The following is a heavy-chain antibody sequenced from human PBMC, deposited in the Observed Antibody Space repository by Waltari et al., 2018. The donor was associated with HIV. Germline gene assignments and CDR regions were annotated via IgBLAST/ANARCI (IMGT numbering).Heavy chain of an antibody. D-gene: IGHD1-26*01. Sequence: EVQLVESGGGWVQPGRCLRLACAVSVINFEDYGMHWVRQALGKGLEWVSGISWNSGSIGYADSVKGRFTISRDNAKNSLYLQMNSLRAEDTALYYCAKDREQYYDYGMDVWGQGTTVTVSS. CDR2: ISWNSGSI. V-gene: IGHV3-9*01. CDR1: VINFEDYG. J-gene: IGHJ6*02. CDR3: AKDREQYYDYGMDV.